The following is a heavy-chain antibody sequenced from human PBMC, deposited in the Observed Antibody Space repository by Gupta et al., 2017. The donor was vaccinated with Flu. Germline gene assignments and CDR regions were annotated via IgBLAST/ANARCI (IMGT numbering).Heavy chain of an antibody. Sequence: QVQLQQWGAGLKPSETLSLTCAVYGGSFSGYYWSWIRQPPGKGLEWIGEINHSGSTNYNPSLKSRVTISVDTSKNQFSLKLSSVTAADTAVYYCARGEFDSNSIAAATRRWFDPWGQGTLVTVSS. CDR3: ARGEFDSNSIAAATRRWFDP. CDR1: GGSFSGYY. CDR2: INHSGST. J-gene: IGHJ5*02. D-gene: IGHD6-13*01. V-gene: IGHV4-34*01.